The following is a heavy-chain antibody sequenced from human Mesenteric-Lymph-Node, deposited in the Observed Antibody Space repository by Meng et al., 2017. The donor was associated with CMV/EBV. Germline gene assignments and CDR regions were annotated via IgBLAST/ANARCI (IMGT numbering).Heavy chain of an antibody. Sequence: ASVKVSCMASGYTFTSYGISWVRQAPGQGLEWMGWISANTGNTNYAQKVQGRVTMTRDTSTSTVYMELSSLRSEDTAVYYCARVGDYTYGMDVWGQGTTVTVSS. CDR3: ARVGDYTYGMDV. J-gene: IGHJ6*02. CDR1: GYTFTSYG. CDR2: ISANTGNT. V-gene: IGHV1-18*01.